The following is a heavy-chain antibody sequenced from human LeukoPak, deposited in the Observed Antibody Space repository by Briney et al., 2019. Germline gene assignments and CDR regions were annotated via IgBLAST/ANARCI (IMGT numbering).Heavy chain of an antibody. CDR2: IYSGGST. CDR3: ARGERYPSSWAEKFDP. J-gene: IGHJ5*02. Sequence: PGGSLRLSCAASGFTVSSNYMSWVRQAPGKGLEWVSVIYSGGSTYYADSVKGRFTISRDNSKNTLYLQMNSLRAEDTAVYYCARGERYPSSWAEKFDPWGQGILVTVSS. D-gene: IGHD6-13*01. V-gene: IGHV3-66*01. CDR1: GFTVSSNY.